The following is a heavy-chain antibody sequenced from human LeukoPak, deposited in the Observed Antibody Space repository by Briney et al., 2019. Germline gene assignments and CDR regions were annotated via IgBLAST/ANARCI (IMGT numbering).Heavy chain of an antibody. CDR1: GGSVSTGSYY. J-gene: IGHJ6*04. Sequence: SETLSLTCSVSGGSVSTGSYYWSWIRQPPGKGLEWIGYIYYSGSTNSNPSLKSRVTISVDTSKNQFSLKLSSVTAADTAVYYCARDLGGVATYYGMDVWGKGTRSPSPQ. CDR2: IYYSGST. V-gene: IGHV4-61*01. CDR3: ARDLGGVATYYGMDV. D-gene: IGHD5-12*01.